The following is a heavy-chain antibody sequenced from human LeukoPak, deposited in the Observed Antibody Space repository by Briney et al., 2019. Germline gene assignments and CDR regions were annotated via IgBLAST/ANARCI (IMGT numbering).Heavy chain of an antibody. V-gene: IGHV3-64*01. CDR1: GFIVSSYS. J-gene: IGHJ4*02. CDR2: ISANGRNT. D-gene: IGHD3-22*01. Sequence: GGSLRLSCAASGFIVSSYSMHWVRQAPGKGLEFVSAISANGRNTYYANSVKGRFTISRDNAKNSLYLQMNSLRAEDTAVYYCARDLYRIVVVPHYFDYWGQGTLVTVSS. CDR3: ARDLYRIVVVPHYFDY.